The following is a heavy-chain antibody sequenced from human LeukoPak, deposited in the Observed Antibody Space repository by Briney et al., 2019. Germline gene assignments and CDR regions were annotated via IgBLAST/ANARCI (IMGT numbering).Heavy chain of an antibody. J-gene: IGHJ5*02. D-gene: IGHD1-20*01. V-gene: IGHV2-5*02. CDR3: AHRRDNWNLDWLDP. Sequence: ESGPTLVKPTQTLTLTCTFSGFSLSTSGVGVGWTRQPPGKALEWLALIYWDDDKRYSPSLKSRLTITKDTSKNQVVLTMTNMDPVDTTTYYCAHRRDNWNLDWLDPWGQGTLVTVSS. CDR1: GFSLSTSGVG. CDR2: IYWDDDK.